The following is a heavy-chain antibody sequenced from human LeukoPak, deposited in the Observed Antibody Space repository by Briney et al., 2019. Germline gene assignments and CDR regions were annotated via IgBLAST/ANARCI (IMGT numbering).Heavy chain of an antibody. Sequence: SETLSLTCTVSGYSISSGYYWGWIRQPPGKRLEWIGSISNSGITYYKSSLKSRVTISVDPSQNHFSLRLSSVTAADTAVYYCARDRVFEGAIGDYWGLGILVTVSS. CDR3: ARDRVFEGAIGDY. D-gene: IGHD3-3*01. CDR1: GYSISSGYY. CDR2: ISNSGIT. J-gene: IGHJ4*02. V-gene: IGHV4-38-2*02.